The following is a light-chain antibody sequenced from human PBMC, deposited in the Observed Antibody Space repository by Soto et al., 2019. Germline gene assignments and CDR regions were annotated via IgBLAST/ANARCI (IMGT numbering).Light chain of an antibody. CDR3: QQSYTSPVT. V-gene: IGKV1-39*01. CDR2: GAS. CDR1: QSISTY. J-gene: IGKJ4*01. Sequence: DIQMTQSPSSLSVSIVDRVTITCRASQSISTYLNWYEQKPGKAPNLLIYGASTLQSGVPSRFSGGGSGTYFTLTISGLQPEDFGSYYCQQSYTSPVTFGGGTKVEIK.